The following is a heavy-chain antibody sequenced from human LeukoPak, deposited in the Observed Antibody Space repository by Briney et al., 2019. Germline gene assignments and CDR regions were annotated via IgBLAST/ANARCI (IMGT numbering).Heavy chain of an antibody. CDR1: GYTFTSYY. D-gene: IGHD5-18*01. Sequence: ASVKVSCKASGYTFTSYYVHWVRQAPGQGLEWMGIINPSGGSTSYAQKFQGRVTMTRDTSTSTVYMELSSLRSEDTAVYYCARGPLSWAGYSYGTYYGMDVWGQGTTVTVSS. CDR2: INPSGGST. J-gene: IGHJ6*02. CDR3: ARGPLSWAGYSYGTYYGMDV. V-gene: IGHV1-46*01.